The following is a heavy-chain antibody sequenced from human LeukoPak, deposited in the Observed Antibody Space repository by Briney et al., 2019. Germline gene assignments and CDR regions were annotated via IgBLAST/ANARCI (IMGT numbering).Heavy chain of an antibody. CDR2: INTDGSTT. D-gene: IGHD3-9*01. CDR3: TMDLTGPFDD. Sequence: PGVPLRLSCAASGFTFSSYWMHWVRQVPGRGLVWVSRINTDGSTTSYADSVKGRFTIFRDNAQNTLYLQMNSLRVEDTGVYYCTMDLTGPFDDWGQGTLVTVSS. V-gene: IGHV3-74*01. J-gene: IGHJ4*02. CDR1: GFTFSSYW.